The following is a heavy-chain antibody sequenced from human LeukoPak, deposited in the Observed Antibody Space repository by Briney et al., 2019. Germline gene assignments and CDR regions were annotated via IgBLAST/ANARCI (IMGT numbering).Heavy chain of an antibody. CDR2: IYPGDSDT. CDR1: GYSFTSYW. Sequence: ESLQISCKGSGYSFTSYWIGWVHQMPGKGLEWMGIIYPGDSDTRYSPSFQGQVTISADKSISTAYLQWSSLKASDTAMYYCARSTAVAGLFDYWGQGTLVTVSS. V-gene: IGHV5-51*07. CDR3: ARSTAVAGLFDY. D-gene: IGHD6-19*01. J-gene: IGHJ4*02.